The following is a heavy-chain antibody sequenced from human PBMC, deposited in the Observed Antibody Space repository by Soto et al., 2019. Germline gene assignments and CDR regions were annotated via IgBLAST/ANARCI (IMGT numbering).Heavy chain of an antibody. CDR3: ASLITMIAVVHFEY. CDR1: VVSISSSSYY. V-gene: IGHV4-39*01. J-gene: IGHJ4*02. D-gene: IGHD3-22*01. Sequence: PWETLSLTCTVSVVSISSSSYYCGWIRQPPGKGLEWIGSIYYSGSTYYNPSLKSRVTISVDTSKNQFSLKLSSVTAADTAVYYCASLITMIAVVHFEYWGEATRVTVS. CDR2: IYYSGST.